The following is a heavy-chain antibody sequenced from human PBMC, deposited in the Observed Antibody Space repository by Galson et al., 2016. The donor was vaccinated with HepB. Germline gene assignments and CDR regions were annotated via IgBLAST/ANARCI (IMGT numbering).Heavy chain of an antibody. V-gene: IGHV1-18*04. J-gene: IGHJ4*02. CDR3: ARAGADGTTHFDA. CDR1: HYSFTTYG. CDR2: ISGRTGHA. D-gene: IGHD1-26*01. Sequence: QSGAEVKEPGASVKVSCKAFHYSFTTYGISWVRQAPGQGLEWMGWISGRTGHANYAQNLQGRLTMTTDTSTSTAYMEVRSLRSDDTALYYCARAGADGTTHFDAWGQGTPVMVSS.